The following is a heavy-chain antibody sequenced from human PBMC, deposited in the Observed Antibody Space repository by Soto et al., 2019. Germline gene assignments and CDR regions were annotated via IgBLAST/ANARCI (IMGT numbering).Heavy chain of an antibody. D-gene: IGHD1-7*01. V-gene: IGHV3-30-3*01. CDR2: ISYDGSNK. CDR3: ARDPPGTHAGYYYYGMDV. CDR1: CFTFSSYA. J-gene: IGHJ6*02. Sequence: LXLSCAASCFTFSSYAMHWLRQAPGKGLEWVAVISYDGSNKYYADSVKGRFTISRDNSKNTLYLQMNSLRAEDTAVYYCARDPPGTHAGYYYYGMDVWGQGTTVTGSS.